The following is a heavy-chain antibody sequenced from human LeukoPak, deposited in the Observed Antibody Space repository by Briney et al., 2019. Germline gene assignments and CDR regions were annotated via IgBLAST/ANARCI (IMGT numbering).Heavy chain of an antibody. CDR2: ISWNSVSI. CDR3: AKDRHYSMNNTFDI. V-gene: IGHV3-9*03. Sequence: PGRSLRLSCAASGFTFDDYAMHWVRQAPGKGREWVSGISWNSVSIGYADSVKGRFTISRDNAKNSLYLHMNSLRAEDMALYYCAKDRHYSMNNTFDIWGQGTMVTVSS. CDR1: GFTFDDYA. D-gene: IGHD1-26*01. J-gene: IGHJ3*02.